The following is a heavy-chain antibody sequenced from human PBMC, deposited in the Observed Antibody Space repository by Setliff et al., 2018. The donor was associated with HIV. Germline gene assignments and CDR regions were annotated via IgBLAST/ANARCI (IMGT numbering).Heavy chain of an antibody. V-gene: IGHV1-46*01. CDR1: GYSFTSYF. J-gene: IGHJ3*02. D-gene: IGHD2-2*01. CDR3: ARAGGGATDQAFDI. Sequence: ASVKISRKAFGYSFTSYFLHWVRQAHGQGLEWLGIIDPNGGATNNAQKLQGRLTVTTDTSTSTLYMELSNLRSDDTAVYYCARAGGGATDQAFDIWGQGTMVTVSS. CDR2: IDPNGGAT.